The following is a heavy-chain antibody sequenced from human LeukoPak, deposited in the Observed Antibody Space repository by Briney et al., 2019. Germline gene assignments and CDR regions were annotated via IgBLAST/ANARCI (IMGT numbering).Heavy chain of an antibody. CDR3: AKGSSTSLDGYFDY. CDR1: GFTFSSYG. V-gene: IGHV3-30*02. D-gene: IGHD2-2*01. CDR2: IRYDGSNK. Sequence: GGSLRLSCAASGFTFSSYGMHWVRQAPGKGLEWAAFIRYDGSNKYYADSVKGRFTVSRDNSKNTLYLQMNSLRAEDTAVYYCAKGSSTSLDGYFDYWGQGTLVTVSS. J-gene: IGHJ4*02.